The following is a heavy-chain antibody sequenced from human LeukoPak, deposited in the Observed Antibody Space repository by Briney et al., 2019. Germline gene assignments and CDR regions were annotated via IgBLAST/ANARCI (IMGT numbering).Heavy chain of an antibody. CDR1: GGTFSSYA. Sequence: SVKVSCKASGGTFSSYAISWVRQAPGQGLEWMGRIIPILGIANYAQKFQGRVTITADESTSTAYMELSSLRSEDTAVYYCAREWAWLRPERAVWYFDYWGQGTLVTVSS. D-gene: IGHD5-24*01. V-gene: IGHV1-69*04. CDR3: AREWAWLRPERAVWYFDY. J-gene: IGHJ4*02. CDR2: IIPILGIA.